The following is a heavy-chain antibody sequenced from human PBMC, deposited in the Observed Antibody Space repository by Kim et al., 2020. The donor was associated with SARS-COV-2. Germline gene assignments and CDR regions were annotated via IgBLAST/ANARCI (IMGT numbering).Heavy chain of an antibody. CDR2: IKSITDGGTT. CDR1: GFTFSNAW. CDR3: TTLNYGMDV. J-gene: IGHJ6*02. Sequence: GGSLRLSCAASGFTFSNAWMTWVRQAPGKGLEWVGRIKSITDGGTTDYAAPVKGRFTISRDDSKNTLYLQMNSLKTEDTAVYYCTTLNYGMDVWGQGTTV. V-gene: IGHV3-15*01.